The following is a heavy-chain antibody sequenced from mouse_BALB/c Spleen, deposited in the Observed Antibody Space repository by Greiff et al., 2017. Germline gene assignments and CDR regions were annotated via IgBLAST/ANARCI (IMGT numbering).Heavy chain of an antibody. Sequence: QVQLQQSGAELVRPGTSVKVSCKASGYAFTNYLIEWVKQRPGQGLEWIGVINPGSGGTNYNKKFKGKATLTADKSSSTAYMQLSSLTSDDSAVSFYARGYYGSHLKNYAMDYWGQGTSVTVSS. J-gene: IGHJ4*01. CDR3: ARGYYGSHLKNYAMDY. V-gene: IGHV1-54*01. CDR2: INPGSGGT. D-gene: IGHD1-1*01. CDR1: GYAFTNYL.